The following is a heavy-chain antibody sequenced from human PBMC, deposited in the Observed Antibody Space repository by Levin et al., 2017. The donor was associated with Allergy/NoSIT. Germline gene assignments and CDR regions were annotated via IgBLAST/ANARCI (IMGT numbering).Heavy chain of an antibody. CDR3: ARGKGYCSGGSCYNAFDI. J-gene: IGHJ3*02. D-gene: IGHD2-15*01. V-gene: IGHV3-13*01. Sequence: GGSLRLSCAASGFTFSSYDMHWVRQATGKGLEWVSAIGTAGDTYYPGSVKGRFTISRENAKNSLYLQMNSLRAGDTAVYYCARGKGYCSGGSCYNAFDIWGQGTMVTVSS. CDR2: IGTAGDT. CDR1: GFTFSSYD.